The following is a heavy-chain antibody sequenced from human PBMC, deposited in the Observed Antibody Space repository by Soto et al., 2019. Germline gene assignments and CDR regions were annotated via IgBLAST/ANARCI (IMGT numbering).Heavy chain of an antibody. CDR2: IYWNDDK. Sequence: GSGPTLVNPTHTLTLTCTFSGFSLSTSGVGVGWIRQPPGKALEWLALIYWNDDKRYSPSLKSRLTITKDTSKNQVVLTMTNMDPVDTATYYCAHSVIAVVYETGEDWFDPWGQGTLVTVSS. V-gene: IGHV2-5*01. CDR3: AHSVIAVVYETGEDWFDP. CDR1: GFSLSTSGVG. J-gene: IGHJ5*02. D-gene: IGHD2-15*01.